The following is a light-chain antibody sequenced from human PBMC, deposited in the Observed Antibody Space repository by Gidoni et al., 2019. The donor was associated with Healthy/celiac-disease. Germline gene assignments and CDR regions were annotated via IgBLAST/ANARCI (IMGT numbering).Light chain of an antibody. CDR2: GAS. CDR1: QSVSSSY. V-gene: IGKV3-20*01. CDR3: QQYGSSPTWT. Sequence: VLTQSPGPLSLSTGERATLSCRASQSVSSSYLAWYQQKPGQAPRLLLYGASSRATGIPDRFSGSGSGTDFTLTISRLEPEDFAVYYCQQYGSSPTWTFGQGTKVEIK. J-gene: IGKJ1*01.